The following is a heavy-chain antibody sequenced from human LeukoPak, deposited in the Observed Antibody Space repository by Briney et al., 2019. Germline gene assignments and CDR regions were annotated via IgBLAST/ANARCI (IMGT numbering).Heavy chain of an antibody. CDR3: ARHYYDGSGYYPVADY. CDR1: GASFSAYY. D-gene: IGHD3-22*01. CDR2: INHSGGT. J-gene: IGHJ4*02. V-gene: IGHV4-34*01. Sequence: SETLSLTCAVYGASFSAYYWCWIRQPPGKGLEWIGEINHSGGTNYSPSLKSRVTISVDTSKNQFSLKLTSVTAADTAVYYCARHYYDGSGYYPVADYWGQGTLVTVSP.